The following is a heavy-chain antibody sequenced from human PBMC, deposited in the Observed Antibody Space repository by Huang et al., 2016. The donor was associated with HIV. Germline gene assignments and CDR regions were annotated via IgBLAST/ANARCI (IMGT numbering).Heavy chain of an antibody. V-gene: IGHV4-34*02. D-gene: IGHD3-10*01. CDR1: GGSLSGYY. CDR2: INHLGSL. Sequence: QVHLQQWGAGLLKSAETLSLTCAVYGGSLSGYYWSWLRQTPGKGLGWIGEINHLGSLNYNPSMKSGVSISMDGSKKQFSLKLRSISDADTAVYFCARDATKNPRGWFDPWGQGTLVTVSS. J-gene: IGHJ5*02. CDR3: ARDATKNPRGWFDP.